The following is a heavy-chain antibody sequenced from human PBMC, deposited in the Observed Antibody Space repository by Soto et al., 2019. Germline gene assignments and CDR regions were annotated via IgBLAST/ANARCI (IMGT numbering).Heavy chain of an antibody. V-gene: IGHV1-18*01. J-gene: IGHJ6*02. CDR3: ARDGYCICTTCYVGGGFGMDV. CDR2: ISGYNGNT. CDR1: GYTFTSYG. Sequence: QVQLVQSGAEVKKPGASVKVSCKASGYTFTSYGISWVRQAPGQGLEWMGWISGYNGNTNYAQKVQGRVTMTTDISTSTAYMELRSLRSDDTAVYYCARDGYCICTTCYVGGGFGMDVRGQGTTVTVSS. D-gene: IGHD2-2*01.